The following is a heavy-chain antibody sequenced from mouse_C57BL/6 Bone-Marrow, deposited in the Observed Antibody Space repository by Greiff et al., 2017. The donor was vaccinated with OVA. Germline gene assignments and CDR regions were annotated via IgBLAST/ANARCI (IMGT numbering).Heavy chain of an antibody. CDR3: ARDVDY. Sequence: EVQGVESGGGLVKPGGSLKLSCAASGFTFSSYAMSWVRQTPEKRLEWVATISDGGSYTYYPDNVKGRFTISRDNAKNNLYLQMSHLKSEDTAMYYCARDVDYWGQGTSVTVSS. CDR2: ISDGGSYT. CDR1: GFTFSSYA. V-gene: IGHV5-4*01. J-gene: IGHJ4*01.